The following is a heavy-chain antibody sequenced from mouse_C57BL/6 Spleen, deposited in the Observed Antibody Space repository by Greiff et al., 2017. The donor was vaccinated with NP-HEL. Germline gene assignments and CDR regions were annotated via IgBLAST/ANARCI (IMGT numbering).Heavy chain of an antibody. CDR3: ARWFYYYGSSYNYFDY. J-gene: IGHJ2*01. CDR2: IYPGSGST. CDR1: GYTFTSYW. V-gene: IGHV1-55*01. D-gene: IGHD1-1*01. Sequence: QVQLQQPGAELVKPGASVKMSCKASGYTFTSYWITWVKQRPGQGLEWIGDIYPGSGSTNYNEKFKSKATLTVDTSSSTAYMPLSSLTSEDSAVYYCARWFYYYGSSYNYFDYWGQGTTLTVSS.